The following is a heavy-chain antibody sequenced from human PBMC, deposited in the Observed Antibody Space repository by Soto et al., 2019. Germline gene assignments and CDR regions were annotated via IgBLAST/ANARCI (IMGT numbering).Heavy chain of an antibody. D-gene: IGHD3-9*01. CDR1: GYTFTSYG. J-gene: IGHJ4*02. CDR3: ARDNEILTGYPDY. V-gene: IGHV1-18*04. CDR2: ISGHNGNT. Sequence: AASVKASCKASGYTFTSYGISWVRQAPGQGLEWMGWISGHNGNTKYAPKVQGRVTMTTDTFTSTAYMELRSLRTDDTAFYYCARDNEILTGYPDYWGQGTLVTVSS.